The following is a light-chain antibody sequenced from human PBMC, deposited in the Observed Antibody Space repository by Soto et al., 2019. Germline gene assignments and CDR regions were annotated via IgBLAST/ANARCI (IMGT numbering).Light chain of an antibody. CDR2: TAS. CDR1: QRINKY. Sequence: DIQMTQSPSSLSASVGDSVTIPCRASQRINKYLNWYQQRSGRAPRLLIHTASSLHSGVPSRFSGSGSGSDFTLTISSQQPEDFATYFCQQSISTPYTFGQGTKLEI. V-gene: IGKV1-39*01. J-gene: IGKJ2*01. CDR3: QQSISTPYT.